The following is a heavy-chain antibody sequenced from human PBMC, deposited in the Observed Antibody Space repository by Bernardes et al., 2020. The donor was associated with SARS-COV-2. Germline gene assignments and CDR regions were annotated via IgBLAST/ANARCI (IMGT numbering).Heavy chain of an antibody. J-gene: IGHJ4*02. CDR3: TNGLDN. CDR2: IRGKANSDAT. CDR1: GFTLSGSA. Sequence: AGSLRLSCAASGFTLSGSALHWVRQASGQGLEWVGRIRGKANSDATAYGASVKGRFSISRDDSDNTAYLHMNSLKAEDTAVYFCTNGLDNWGQGTLVTVSS. V-gene: IGHV3-73*01.